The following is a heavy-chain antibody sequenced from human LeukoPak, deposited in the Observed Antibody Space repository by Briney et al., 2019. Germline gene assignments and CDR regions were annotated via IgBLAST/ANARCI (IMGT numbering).Heavy chain of an antibody. CDR2: ISSSSSYI. J-gene: IGHJ3*02. CDR3: ARAGYGSGSYYSPLYAFDI. D-gene: IGHD3-10*01. Sequence: GGSLRLSCAASGFTFSSYSMNWVRQAPGKGLEWVSSISSSSSYIYYADSVKGRFTISRDNAKNSLYLQMNSLRAEDTAVYYWARAGYGSGSYYSPLYAFDIWGQGTMVTVSS. V-gene: IGHV3-21*01. CDR1: GFTFSSYS.